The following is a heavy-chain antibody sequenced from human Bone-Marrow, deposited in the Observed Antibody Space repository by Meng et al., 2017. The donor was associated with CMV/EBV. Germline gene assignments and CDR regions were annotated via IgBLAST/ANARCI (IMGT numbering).Heavy chain of an antibody. Sequence: SETLSLTCTVAGGSISSYYWSWIRQPPGKGLEWIGYIYYSGNTNYNPSLKSRVTISVDTSKNQFSLKLRSVTAADTAVYYCARESITIFGVVSLGMDVWGQGTTVTVSS. CDR1: GGSISSYY. CDR2: IYYSGNT. V-gene: IGHV4-59*01. J-gene: IGHJ6*02. CDR3: ARESITIFGVVSLGMDV. D-gene: IGHD3-3*01.